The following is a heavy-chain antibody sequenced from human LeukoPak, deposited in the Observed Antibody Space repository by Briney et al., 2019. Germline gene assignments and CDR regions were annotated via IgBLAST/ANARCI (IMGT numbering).Heavy chain of an antibody. CDR2: IQKEGNNK. V-gene: IGHV3-30*02. J-gene: IGHJ5*02. D-gene: IGHD1-26*01. CDR1: GFTFSSNG. CDR3: ARGGANWLDP. Sequence: GGSLRLSCAASGFTFSSNGMHWFRQAPGKGREWVAFIQKEGNNKKYVDSGKGRFTISRDNSKNTLYLQMNRLRVEDTAVYYCARGGANWLDPWGQGTLVTVSS.